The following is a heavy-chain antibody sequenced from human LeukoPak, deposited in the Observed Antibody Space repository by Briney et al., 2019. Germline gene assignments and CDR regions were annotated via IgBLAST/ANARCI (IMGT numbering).Heavy chain of an antibody. CDR3: TTNDAFDI. J-gene: IGHJ3*02. CDR1: GFTFSNAW. Sequence: GGSLRLSCAASGFTFSNAWMNWVRQAPGKGLEWDGRIKTTIEGDGGATDYAAPVKGRFSISRDDSKNTLYLQMNSLKTEDTAVYYCTTNDAFDIWGQGTMVTVSS. V-gene: IGHV3-15*01. CDR2: IKTTIEGDGGAT.